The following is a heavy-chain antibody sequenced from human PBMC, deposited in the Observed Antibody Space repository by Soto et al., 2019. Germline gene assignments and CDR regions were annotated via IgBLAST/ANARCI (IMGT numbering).Heavy chain of an antibody. CDR1: GGTFSSYA. J-gene: IGHJ6*02. CDR3: ARSQGSSASLDIYYYYYYGMDV. V-gene: IGHV1-69*01. CDR2: IIPISDTT. D-gene: IGHD2-2*01. Sequence: QVQLVQSGAEVKKPGSSVKVSCKASGGTFSSYAISWVRQAPGQGLEWMGGIIPISDTTNYAQKFQGRVTSTADESKSTAYMELSSLRSEDTAVYYCARSQGSSASLDIYYYYYYGMDVLGQGTTVPVSS.